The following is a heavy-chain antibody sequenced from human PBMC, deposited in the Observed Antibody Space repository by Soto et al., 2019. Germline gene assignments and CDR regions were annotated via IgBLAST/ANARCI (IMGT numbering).Heavy chain of an antibody. CDR1: GYTFTGYY. CDR2: INPNSGGT. V-gene: IGHV1-2*04. J-gene: IGHJ6*02. D-gene: IGHD1-7*01. Sequence: QVQLVQSGAEVKKPGASVKVSCKASGYTFTGYYMHWVRQAPGQGLEWMGWINPNSGGTNYAQKFQGWVTMTRDTSISTAYMELSRLRSDDTAVYYCARGELNWNYGRQNGMDVWGQGTTVTVSS. CDR3: ARGELNWNYGRQNGMDV.